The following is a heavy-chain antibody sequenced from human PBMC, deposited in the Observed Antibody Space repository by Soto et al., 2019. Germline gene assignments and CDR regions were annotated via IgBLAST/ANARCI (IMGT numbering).Heavy chain of an antibody. CDR3: ARKVSGSTGRPDLWYFDL. CDR2: ISGGGDAT. CDR1: GFTFSGYA. D-gene: IGHD3-10*01. V-gene: IGHV3-23*01. J-gene: IGHJ2*01. Sequence: EVQLLDSGGGLVQPGGSLRLSCAASGFTFSGYALTWVRQAPGKGLEWVSAISGGGDATFYADSVKGRFTISRDNSKNTLYLQMNTLRDEDTAVDYCARKVSGSTGRPDLWYFDLWGRGTLVTVSS.